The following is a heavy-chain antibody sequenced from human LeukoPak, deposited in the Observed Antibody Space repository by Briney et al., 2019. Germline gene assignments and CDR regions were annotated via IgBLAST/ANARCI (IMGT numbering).Heavy chain of an antibody. J-gene: IGHJ4*02. Sequence: SETLSLTCNVSGDSISGDYWSWIRQPPGQGLEWVGYIYYTGATNYNPSLKSRVTVSVDTAKNQFALKLTSVTAADTAVYYCARLQGHSTAVFGYWGQGTLVTVS. CDR1: GDSISGDY. CDR2: IYYTGAT. D-gene: IGHD2-21*01. CDR3: ARLQGHSTAVFGY. V-gene: IGHV4-59*12.